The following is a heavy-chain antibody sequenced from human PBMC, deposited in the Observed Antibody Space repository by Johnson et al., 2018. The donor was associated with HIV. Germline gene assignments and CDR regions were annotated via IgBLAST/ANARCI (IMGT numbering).Heavy chain of an antibody. CDR3: ARYSYYYDSSGAFDI. V-gene: IGHV3-20*04. D-gene: IGHD3-22*01. J-gene: IGHJ3*02. Sequence: VQLVESGGGVVRPGGSLRLSCAASGFTFDDYGMSWVRQAPGKGLQWVAGINWHGGSTGYADSVKRRFTISRDNAKNSLYLHMNSLRAEDTALYYCARYSYYYDSSGAFDIWGQGTMVTVSS. CDR2: INWHGGST. CDR1: GFTFDDYG.